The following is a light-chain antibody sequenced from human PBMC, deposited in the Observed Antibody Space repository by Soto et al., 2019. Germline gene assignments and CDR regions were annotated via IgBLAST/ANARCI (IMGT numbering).Light chain of an antibody. CDR2: AAS. V-gene: IGKV1-39*01. Sequence: DIQMTQSPSTLSASVGDRVTITCRASQRLTSWLAWYQQRPGKAPQLLIYAASTLQSGVPSRFSGGGSGTDFTLTISSLQPEDFGTYYCQQSYTSPVTFGGGTKVDIK. J-gene: IGKJ4*01. CDR3: QQSYTSPVT. CDR1: QRLTSW.